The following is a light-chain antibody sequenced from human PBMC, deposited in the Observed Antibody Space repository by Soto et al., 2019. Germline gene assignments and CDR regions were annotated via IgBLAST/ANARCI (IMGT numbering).Light chain of an antibody. CDR3: QSYDSSLSGFYV. V-gene: IGLV1-40*01. CDR2: GNS. Sequence: QSALTQPPSVSGAPGQRVTISCTGSSSNIGAGYDVHWYQQLPGTAPKLLIYGNSNRPSGVPDRFSGSKSGTSASLAITGLQAEDEADYYCQSYDSSLSGFYVIGTGTKVTV. J-gene: IGLJ1*01. CDR1: SSNIGAGYD.